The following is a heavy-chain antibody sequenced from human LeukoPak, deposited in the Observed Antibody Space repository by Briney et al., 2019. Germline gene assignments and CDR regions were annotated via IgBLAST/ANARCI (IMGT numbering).Heavy chain of an antibody. V-gene: IGHV1-8*01. D-gene: IGHD3-16*02. CDR3: ARGRITFGGVIEIRYFDY. CDR2: MNPNSGNT. Sequence: ASVKVSCKASGYTFTSYDINWVRQATGQGLEWMGWMNPNSGNTGYAQKFQGRVTMTRNTSISTAYMELSSLRSEDTAVYYCARGRITFGGVIEIRYFDYWGQGTLVTVSS. CDR1: GYTFTSYD. J-gene: IGHJ4*02.